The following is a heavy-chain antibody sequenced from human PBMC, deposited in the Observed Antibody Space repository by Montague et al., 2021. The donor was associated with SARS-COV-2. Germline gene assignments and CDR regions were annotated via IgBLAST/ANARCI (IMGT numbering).Heavy chain of an antibody. Sequence: SETLSLTCAVHGGSFSGYYWNWIRQPPGKGLEWIGEINHGGSTNXNPSLKSRVTISADTSKNQFSLKLTSVAAADTAVYCCARLGEGVVPAPILGVGPYYSYYYMDVWGKGTTVTVSS. CDR2: INHGGST. V-gene: IGHV4-34*01. CDR3: ARLGEGVVPAPILGVGPYYSYYYMDV. CDR1: GGSFSGYY. D-gene: IGHD2-2*02. J-gene: IGHJ6*03.